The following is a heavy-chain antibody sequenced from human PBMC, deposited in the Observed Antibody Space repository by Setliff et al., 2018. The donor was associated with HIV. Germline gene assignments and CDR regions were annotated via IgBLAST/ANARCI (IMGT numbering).Heavy chain of an antibody. V-gene: IGHV4-4*08. CDR2: IYTSGST. J-gene: IGHJ5*02. CDR3: AGSIVVVTAAPLT. CDR1: GGSMSTYY. Sequence: SETLSLTCTVSGGSMSTYYWSWIRQPPGKGLEWIGYIYTSGSTNYNPSLRSRVTISVDTSKNLFSLKLSSVTAADTAVYYCAGSIVVVTAAPLTWGQGTLVTVSS. D-gene: IGHD2-21*02.